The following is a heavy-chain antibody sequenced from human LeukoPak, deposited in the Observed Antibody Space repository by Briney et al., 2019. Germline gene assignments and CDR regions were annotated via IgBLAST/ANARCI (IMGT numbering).Heavy chain of an antibody. D-gene: IGHD7-27*01. J-gene: IGHJ4*02. Sequence: SETLSLTCPVSGGSISSYYWSWIRQPPGKGLEWIGYIYYSGSTNYNPSLKSRVTISVDTSKNQFSLKLSSVTAADTAVYYCARETGEGLYFDYWGQGTLVTVSS. CDR1: GGSISSYY. CDR2: IYYSGST. V-gene: IGHV4-59*01. CDR3: ARETGEGLYFDY.